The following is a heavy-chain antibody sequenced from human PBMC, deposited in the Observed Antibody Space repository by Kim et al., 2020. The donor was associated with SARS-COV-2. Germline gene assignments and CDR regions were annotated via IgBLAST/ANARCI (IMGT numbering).Heavy chain of an antibody. CDR1: GFTFDDYT. CDR2: ISWDGGST. Sequence: GGSLRLSCAASGFTFDDYTMHWVRQAPGKGLEWVSLISWDGGSTYYADSVKGRFTISRDNSKNSLYLQMNSLRTEDTALYYCAKDFQVGPIGWYIHGMDVWGQGTTVTVSS. D-gene: IGHD6-19*01. V-gene: IGHV3-43*01. CDR3: AKDFQVGPIGWYIHGMDV. J-gene: IGHJ6*02.